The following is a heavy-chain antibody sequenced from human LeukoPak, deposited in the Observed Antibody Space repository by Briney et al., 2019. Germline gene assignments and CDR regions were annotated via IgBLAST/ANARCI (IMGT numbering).Heavy chain of an antibody. J-gene: IGHJ4*02. V-gene: IGHV3-30*18. D-gene: IGHD3-3*01. CDR1: GFTFSSYG. Sequence: GGSLRLSCAASGFTFSSYGMHWVRQAPGKGLEWVAVISYDGSNKYYADSVKGRFTISRDNSKNTLYLQMNSLRAEDTAVYYCAKAAWYDFWSYFDYWGQGTLVTVSS. CDR2: ISYDGSNK. CDR3: AKAAWYDFWSYFDY.